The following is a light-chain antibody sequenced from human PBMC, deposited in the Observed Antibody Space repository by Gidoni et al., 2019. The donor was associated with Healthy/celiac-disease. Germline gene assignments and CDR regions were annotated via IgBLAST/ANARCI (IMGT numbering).Light chain of an antibody. CDR1: QIISSW. V-gene: IGKV1-5*03. J-gene: IGKJ1*01. CDR3: QQYNSCPWT. CDR2: KAS. Sequence: DIQMTQSPSTLSASVGDRVTITCRASQIISSWLAWYQQKPGKAPRLLLYKASSLESGVPSRFSGSGSGTEFTLTISSLQPDDVATYYCQQYNSCPWTFGQGTKVEIK.